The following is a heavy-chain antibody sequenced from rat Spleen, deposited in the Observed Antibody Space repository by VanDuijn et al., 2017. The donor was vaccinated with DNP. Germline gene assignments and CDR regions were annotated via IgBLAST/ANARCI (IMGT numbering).Heavy chain of an antibody. Sequence: QVQLKESGPVLVQASETLSLTCTVSGFSLTNYGVIWVRQSPGRGLEWMGIIWGDGNTAYNSALKSRLSINRDTSKSQVFLKMNSLQTEDTAMYFCARSDYSGDFDYWGQGVMVTVSS. CDR3: ARSDYSGDFDY. D-gene: IGHD1-1*01. J-gene: IGHJ2*01. V-gene: IGHV2S75*01. CDR2: IWGDGNT. CDR1: GFSLTNYG.